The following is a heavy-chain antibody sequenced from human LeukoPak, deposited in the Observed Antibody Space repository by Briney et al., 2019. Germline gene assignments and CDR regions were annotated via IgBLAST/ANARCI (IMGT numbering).Heavy chain of an antibody. CDR3: ARGLDYYDSSGYLSY. CDR1: GGSISSGGYY. D-gene: IGHD3-22*01. J-gene: IGHJ4*02. CDR2: INHSGST. V-gene: IGHV4-30-2*01. Sequence: SQTLSLTCTVSGGSISSGGYYWSWIRQPPGKGLEWIGEINHSGSTNYNPSLKSRVTISVDMSKNQFSLKLSSVTAADTAVYYCARGLDYYDSSGYLSYWGQGTLVTVSS.